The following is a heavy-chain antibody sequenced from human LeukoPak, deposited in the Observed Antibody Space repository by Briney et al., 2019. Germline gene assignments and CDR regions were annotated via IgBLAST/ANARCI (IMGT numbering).Heavy chain of an antibody. D-gene: IGHD1-20*01. CDR1: GFTFSSYG. CDR2: IRYDGSNK. CDR3: ANLFNWNDADYMDV. J-gene: IGHJ6*03. Sequence: GGSLRLSCAASGFTFSSYGMHWVRQAPGKGLEWVAFIRYDGSNKYYADSVKGRFTISRDNSKNTLYLQMNSLRAEDTAVYYCANLFNWNDADYMDVWGKGTTVTISS. V-gene: IGHV3-30*02.